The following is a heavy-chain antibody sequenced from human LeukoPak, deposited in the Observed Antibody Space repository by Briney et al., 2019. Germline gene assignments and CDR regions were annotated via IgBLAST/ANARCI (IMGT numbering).Heavy chain of an antibody. CDR3: ARGSGSYWRSRGVDY. D-gene: IGHD1-26*01. CDR1: GFTFSSYE. Sequence: PGGSLRLSCAASGFTFSSYEMNWVRQAPGKGLEWVSYISSSGSNIYYADSVKGRFTISRDNAKNSLYLQMNSLRAEDTAVYYCARGSGSYWRSRGVDYWGQGTLVTVSS. CDR2: ISSSGSNI. J-gene: IGHJ4*02. V-gene: IGHV3-48*03.